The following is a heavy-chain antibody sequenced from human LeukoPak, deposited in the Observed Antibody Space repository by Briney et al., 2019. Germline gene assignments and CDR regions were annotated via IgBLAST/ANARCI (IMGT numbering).Heavy chain of an antibody. CDR3: ARGAYYYYYYMDV. V-gene: IGHV4-38-2*02. Sequence: SETLSLTCTVSGYSISSGYYWGWIRQPPGKGLEWIGSIYHSGSTYYNPSLKSRVTISVDTSKNQFSLKLSSVTAADTAVYYCARGAYYYYYYMDVWGKGTTVTVSS. CDR2: IYHSGST. J-gene: IGHJ6*03. CDR1: GYSISSGYY.